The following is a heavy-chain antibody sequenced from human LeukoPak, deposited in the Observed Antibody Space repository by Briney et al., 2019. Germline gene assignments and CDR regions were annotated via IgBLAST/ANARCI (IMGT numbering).Heavy chain of an antibody. CDR2: ISPNSGGS. J-gene: IGHJ4*02. D-gene: IGHD5-18*01. Sequence: ASVKVSCKASGYTFTDYYIHWVRQAPGQGHEWMGWISPNSGGSNYAQKFQGRVTMTRDTSINTAYMELSRLRSDDAAVYFCARDSSRGYTYAFDYWGQGTLVSVSS. CDR1: GYTFTDYY. V-gene: IGHV1-2*02. CDR3: ARDSSRGYTYAFDY.